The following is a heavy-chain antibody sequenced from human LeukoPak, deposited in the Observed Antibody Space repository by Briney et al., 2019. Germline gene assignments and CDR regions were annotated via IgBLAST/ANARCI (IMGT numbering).Heavy chain of an antibody. V-gene: IGHV4-59*01. D-gene: IGHD1-26*01. CDR2: IYYSGST. Sequence: PSETLSLTCTVSGDSISGYFWNWIRQPPGKGLEWIGFIYYSGSTEYNPSLKSRVTISVDTSKNQFSLKLSSVIAADTAVYYCARGSTQGKYSLMPTGDWGQGTLVTVSS. J-gene: IGHJ4*02. CDR3: ARGSTQGKYSLMPTGD. CDR1: GDSISGYF.